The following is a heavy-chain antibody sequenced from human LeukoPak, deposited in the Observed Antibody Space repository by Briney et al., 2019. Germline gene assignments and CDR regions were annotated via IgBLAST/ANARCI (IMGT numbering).Heavy chain of an antibody. CDR3: ARDSLDYDSSGYYPN. J-gene: IGHJ4*02. V-gene: IGHV1-2*02. CDR1: GYTFTGYY. Sequence: ASVKVSCKASGYTFTGYYMHWVRQAPGLGLEWMGWINPNSGGTNYAQKFQGSVTMTRDTSRSTAYMELSRLRSDDTAVYYCARDSLDYDSSGYYPNWGQGTLVTVSS. D-gene: IGHD3-22*01. CDR2: INPNSGGT.